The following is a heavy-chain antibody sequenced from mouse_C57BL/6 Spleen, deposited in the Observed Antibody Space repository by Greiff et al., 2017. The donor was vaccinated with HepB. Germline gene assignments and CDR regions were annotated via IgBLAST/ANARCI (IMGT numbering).Heavy chain of an antibody. CDR3: ARCPYEYDGYFDV. CDR1: GYAFSSSW. V-gene: IGHV1-82*01. Sequence: VQLQQSGPELVKPGASVKISCKASGYAFSSSWMNWVKQRPGKGLEWIGRIYPGDGDTNYNGKFKGKATLTADKSSSTAYMQLSSLTSEDSAVYFCARCPYEYDGYFDVWGTGTTVTVSS. J-gene: IGHJ1*03. D-gene: IGHD2-4*01. CDR2: IYPGDGDT.